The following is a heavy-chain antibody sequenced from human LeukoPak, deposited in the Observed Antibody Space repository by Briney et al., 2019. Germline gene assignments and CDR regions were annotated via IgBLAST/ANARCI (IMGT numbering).Heavy chain of an antibody. J-gene: IGHJ4*02. CDR2: IYSGGSR. Sequence: PGGSLRLSCAASGFTVSSNYMSWVRQAPGKGLEWVSVIYSGGSRYYADSVKGRFTISRDNSKNTLYLQMNSLRAEDTAVYYCARGPYRIVVVPAAITSFDYWGQGTLVTVSS. CDR3: ARGPYRIVVVPAAITSFDY. V-gene: IGHV3-66*02. D-gene: IGHD2-2*01. CDR1: GFTVSSNY.